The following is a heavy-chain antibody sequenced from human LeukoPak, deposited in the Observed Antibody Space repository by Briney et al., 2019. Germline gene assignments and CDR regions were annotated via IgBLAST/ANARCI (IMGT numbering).Heavy chain of an antibody. Sequence: PSETLSLACTVSGGSISSSSYYCGWIRQPPGKGLEWIGSIYYSGSTYYNPSLKSRVTISVDTSKNQFSLKLSSVTAADTAVYYCARRVAVAGGRIDYWGQGTLVTVSP. CDR3: ARRVAVAGGRIDY. CDR1: GGSISSSSYY. J-gene: IGHJ4*02. CDR2: IYYSGST. V-gene: IGHV4-39*01. D-gene: IGHD6-19*01.